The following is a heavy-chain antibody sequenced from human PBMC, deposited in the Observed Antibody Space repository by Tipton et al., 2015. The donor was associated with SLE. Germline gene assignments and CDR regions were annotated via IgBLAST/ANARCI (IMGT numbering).Heavy chain of an antibody. CDR1: GGSIGSYF. D-gene: IGHD5-12*01. V-gene: IGHV4-59*01. Sequence: TLSLTCTVSGGSIGSYFWSWIRQPPGKGLEWIGHIYYTGSTRYNPSLKSRVTILVDTSKNQSSLKLSSVTAADTAVYYCARVDGGYDQNYFDYWGQGTRVIVSS. CDR3: ARVDGGYDQNYFDY. CDR2: IYYTGST. J-gene: IGHJ4*02.